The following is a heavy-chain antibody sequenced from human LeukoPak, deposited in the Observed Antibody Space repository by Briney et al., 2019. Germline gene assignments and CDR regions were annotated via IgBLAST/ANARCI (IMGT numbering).Heavy chain of an antibody. D-gene: IGHD3-10*01. CDR2: ISGSGGST. J-gene: IGHJ4*02. CDR1: GFTFSSYA. V-gene: IGHV3-23*01. Sequence: RGVSLRLSCAASGFTFSSYAMSWVRQAPGKGLEWVSAISGSGGSTYYADSVKGRFTITRDNSKNTLYLQMNSLRAEDTAVYYCAKVGFGELPQERIDYWGQGTLVTVSS. CDR3: AKVGFGELPQERIDY.